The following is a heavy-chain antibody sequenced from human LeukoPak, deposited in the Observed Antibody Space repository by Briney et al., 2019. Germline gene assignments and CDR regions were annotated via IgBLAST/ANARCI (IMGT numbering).Heavy chain of an antibody. Sequence: PGGSLRLSCAASGFTFSSYAMSWVRQAPGKGLEWVSVIYSGGSTYYADSVKGRFTISRDNSKNTLYLQMNSLRAEDTAVYYCARVSEGQAYYFDYWGQGTLVTVSS. CDR1: GFTFSSYA. D-gene: IGHD1-14*01. V-gene: IGHV3-53*01. CDR3: ARVSEGQAYYFDY. J-gene: IGHJ4*02. CDR2: IYSGGST.